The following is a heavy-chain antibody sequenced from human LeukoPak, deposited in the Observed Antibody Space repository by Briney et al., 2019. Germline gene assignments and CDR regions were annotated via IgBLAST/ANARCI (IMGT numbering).Heavy chain of an antibody. V-gene: IGHV4-59*11. J-gene: IGHJ4*02. CDR3: ARKDDSSGYYVDQ. CDR1: GGSISSHY. CDR2: IYYSGSN. D-gene: IGHD3-22*01. Sequence: SETLSLTCTVSGGSISSHYWSWIRQPPGKGLEWIGYIYYSGSNNYNPSLKSRVTISVEKCKNQFSLKVSCGTLVDTAVYYCARKDDSSGYYVDQWGQGTLVTVSS.